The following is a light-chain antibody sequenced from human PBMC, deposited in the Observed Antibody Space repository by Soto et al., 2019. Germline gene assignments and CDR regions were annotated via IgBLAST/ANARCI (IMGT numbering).Light chain of an antibody. V-gene: IGKV3-20*01. CDR2: AAN. CDR3: QQHGSSPRT. Sequence: EIVLTQSPGTLSLSPGERATLSCRASQSVSSSYLAWYQQKPGQAPRLLIYAANNRATGISDRFSGSGSGTDFTLSISRLESDDFAVYYCQQHGSSPRTFGGGTKVDIK. J-gene: IGKJ4*01. CDR1: QSVSSSY.